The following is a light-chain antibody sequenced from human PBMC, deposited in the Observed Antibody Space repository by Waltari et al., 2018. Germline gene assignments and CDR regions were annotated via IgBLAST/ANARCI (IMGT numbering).Light chain of an antibody. CDR2: DVN. Sequence: QSALTQPASVSGSPGQSLTISCAGSSSDRGTYDFVTWYQQLPGPVPTLILFDVNKPPSGISARFSGSKSGNTASLTISGLLPEDEADYFCLSYTTSYTWLFGGGTRVTVL. J-gene: IGLJ3*02. CDR1: SSDRGTYDF. CDR3: LSYTTSYTWL. V-gene: IGLV2-14*03.